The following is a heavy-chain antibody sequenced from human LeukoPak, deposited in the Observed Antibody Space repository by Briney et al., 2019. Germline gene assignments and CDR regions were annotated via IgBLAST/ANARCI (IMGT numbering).Heavy chain of an antibody. Sequence: PSETLSLTCAVYGGSFSGYYWSWIRQPPGKGLEWIGEINHSGSTNYNPSLKSRVTISVDTSENQFSLKLSSVTAADTAVYYCARGVAADSYYFDYWGQGTLVTVSS. D-gene: IGHD6-13*01. CDR1: GGSFSGYY. CDR2: INHSGST. V-gene: IGHV4-34*01. CDR3: ARGVAADSYYFDY. J-gene: IGHJ4*02.